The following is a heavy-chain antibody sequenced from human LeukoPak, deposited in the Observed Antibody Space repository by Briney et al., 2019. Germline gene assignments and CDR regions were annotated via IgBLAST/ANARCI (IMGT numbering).Heavy chain of an antibody. CDR3: ARDGLHTAHFDY. CDR1: GFTFSTYT. J-gene: IGHJ4*02. D-gene: IGHD5-18*01. Sequence: GSLRLSCAASGFTFSTYTMNWVRQALGKGLEWVSTVSDSSDVHYSDSVKGRFTISRDNARNSLYLQMNSLRDEDTAVYYCARDGLHTAHFDYWGQGTLVTVSS. V-gene: IGHV3-48*02. CDR2: VSDSSDV.